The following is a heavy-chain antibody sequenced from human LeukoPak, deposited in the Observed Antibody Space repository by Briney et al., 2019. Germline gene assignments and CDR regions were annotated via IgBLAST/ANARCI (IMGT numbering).Heavy chain of an antibody. Sequence: GASLKISYKGSGSSFTSYWIGWVRQMPGKGLEWMGIIYPGDSDTRYSPSFQGQVTISADKSISTAYLQWSSLKASDTAMYYCARQEQQLVNWFDPWGQGTLVTASS. CDR2: IYPGDSDT. CDR3: ARQEQQLVNWFDP. CDR1: GSSFTSYW. D-gene: IGHD6-13*01. V-gene: IGHV5-51*01. J-gene: IGHJ5*02.